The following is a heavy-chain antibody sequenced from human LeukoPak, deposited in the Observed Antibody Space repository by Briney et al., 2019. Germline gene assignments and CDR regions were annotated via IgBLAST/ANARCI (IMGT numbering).Heavy chain of an antibody. V-gene: IGHV3-21*01. CDR1: GFTVGSNY. J-gene: IGHJ4*02. D-gene: IGHD6-13*01. CDR3: AREDSSSWPQTFDY. CDR2: ISSSSSYI. Sequence: GGSLRLSCAASGFTVGSNYMSWVRQAPGKGLEWVSSISSSSSYIYYADSVKGRFTISRDNAKNSLYLQMNSLRAEDTAVYYCAREDSSSWPQTFDYWGQGTLVTVSS.